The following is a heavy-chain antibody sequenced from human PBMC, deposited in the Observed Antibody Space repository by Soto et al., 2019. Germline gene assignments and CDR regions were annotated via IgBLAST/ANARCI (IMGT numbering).Heavy chain of an antibody. CDR3: ARDKWELQQDAFDI. V-gene: IGHV4-34*01. CDR1: GGSFSGYY. J-gene: IGHJ3*02. CDR2: INHSGST. D-gene: IGHD1-26*01. Sequence: SETLSLTCAVYGGSFSGYYWSWIRQPPGKGLEWIGEINHSGSTNYNPSLKSRVTISVDTSKNQFSLKLSSVTAADTAVYYCARDKWELQQDAFDIWGQGTMVTVSS.